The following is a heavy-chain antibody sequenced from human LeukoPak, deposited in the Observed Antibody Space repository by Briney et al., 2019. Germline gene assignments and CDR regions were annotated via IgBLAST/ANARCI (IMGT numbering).Heavy chain of an antibody. V-gene: IGHV3-23*01. CDR3: AKVRQWLVLNYFDY. Sequence: GGSLRLSCAASGFTFSSYAMSWVRQAPGKGLEWVSAISGGGGSTYYADSVKGRFTISRDNSKNTLYLQMNSLRAEDTAVYYCAKVRQWLVLNYFDYWGQGTLVTVSS. CDR2: ISGGGGST. CDR1: GFTFSSYA. D-gene: IGHD6-19*01. J-gene: IGHJ4*02.